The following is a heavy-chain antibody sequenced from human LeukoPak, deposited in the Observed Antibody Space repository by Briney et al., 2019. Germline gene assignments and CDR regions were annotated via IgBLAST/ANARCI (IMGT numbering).Heavy chain of an antibody. V-gene: IGHV3-21*01. D-gene: IGHD5-18*01. J-gene: IGHJ4*02. CDR3: ARGSSYGYEPSFDY. CDR1: GFTFNSYS. Sequence: PGGSLRLSCAASGFTFNSYSMNWVRQAPGKGLEWVSSISGSNSYIYYADSMKGRFTISRDNAKNSLYLQMNSLRAEDTAVYYCARGSSYGYEPSFDYWGQGTLVTVSS. CDR2: ISGSNSYI.